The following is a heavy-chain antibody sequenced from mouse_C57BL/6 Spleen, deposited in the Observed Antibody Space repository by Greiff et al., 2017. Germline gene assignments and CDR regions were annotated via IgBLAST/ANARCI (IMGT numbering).Heavy chain of an antibody. CDR2: ISYRGST. CDR1: CYSITSDY. Sequence: DVKLVESGPGLAKPSQTLSLTCSVTCYSITSDYWNWIRKFQGNKLEYMWYISYRGSTYNNPSLKSRISIIRDTSKNLYYLQLKSVTTEDTAVYYCARWGLLGVYYFHIRRTATTVTFS. CDR3: ARWGLLGVYYFHI. J-gene: IGHJ1*03. D-gene: IGHD2-3*01. V-gene: IGHV3-8*01.